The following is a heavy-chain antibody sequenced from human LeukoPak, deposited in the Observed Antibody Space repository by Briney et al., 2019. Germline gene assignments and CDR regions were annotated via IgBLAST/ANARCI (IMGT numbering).Heavy chain of an antibody. CDR3: ARDPAYTIFGVVITQVDY. CDR1: GYTFTSYY. J-gene: IGHJ4*02. D-gene: IGHD3-3*01. V-gene: IGHV1-46*01. Sequence: VASVKVSCKASGYTFTSYYMHWVRQAPGQGLEWMGIINPSGGSTSYAQKFQGRVTMTTDTSTSTAYMELRSLRSDDTAVYYCARDPAYTIFGVVITQVDYWGQGTLVTVSS. CDR2: INPSGGST.